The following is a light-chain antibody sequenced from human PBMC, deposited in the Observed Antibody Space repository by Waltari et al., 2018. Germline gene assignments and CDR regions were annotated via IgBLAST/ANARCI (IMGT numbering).Light chain of an antibody. Sequence: EVVMTQSPATVSVSPGERVTLSCRASQSVSNNLAWYQQKPGRAPSVLIYAASTRATGIAARFSGSGSGTDFTLTITNLQSEDFAIYYCLQYKNWPTFGQGTKVEI. J-gene: IGKJ1*01. CDR2: AAS. V-gene: IGKV3-15*01. CDR1: QSVSNN. CDR3: LQYKNWPT.